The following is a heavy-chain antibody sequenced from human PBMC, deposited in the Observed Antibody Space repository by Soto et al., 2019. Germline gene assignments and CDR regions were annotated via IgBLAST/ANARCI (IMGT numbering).Heavy chain of an antibody. D-gene: IGHD2-15*01. J-gene: IGHJ4*02. CDR3: ARESADVYSTFDY. Sequence: GGSLRLSCAASGFTFTRYSMNWVRQAPGKGLEWVSSISGTTNYIYYGDSMKGRFTISRDNAKNSLYLEMNSLRAEDTAVYYCARESADVYSTFDYCGQGTLLTVSS. CDR1: GFTFTRYS. V-gene: IGHV3-21*06. CDR2: ISGTTNYI.